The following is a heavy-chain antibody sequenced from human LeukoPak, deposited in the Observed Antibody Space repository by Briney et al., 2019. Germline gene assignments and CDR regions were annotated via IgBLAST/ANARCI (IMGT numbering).Heavy chain of an antibody. CDR3: ARGPKGKYYFDY. CDR1: GFTFSNYG. V-gene: IGHV3-30*03. CDR2: ITYDGSIE. J-gene: IGHJ4*02. Sequence: GGSLRLSCAASGFTFSNYGMHWVRQAPGKGLEWVAVITYDGSIESYADSVKGRFTISRDSSKNTLSLQMNSMRAEDTAVYYCARGPKGKYYFDYWGQGTLVTVS.